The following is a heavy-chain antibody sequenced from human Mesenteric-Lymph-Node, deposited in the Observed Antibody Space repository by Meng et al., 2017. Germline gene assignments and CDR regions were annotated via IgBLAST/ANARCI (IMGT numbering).Heavy chain of an antibody. CDR3: ARDVLNNWFDP. D-gene: IGHD3-16*01. CDR2: IDPKRGGT. J-gene: IGHJ5*02. V-gene: IGHV1-2*06. CDR1: GYSFTGYY. Sequence: QVQPVQSGAEVKKPGASVKVSCKASGYSFTGYYTHWVRQAPGQGLEWMGRIDPKRGGTKYAQKFQGRVTMTRDTSISTAYMELSRLRSDDTAVYYCARDVLNNWFDPWGQGTLVTVSS.